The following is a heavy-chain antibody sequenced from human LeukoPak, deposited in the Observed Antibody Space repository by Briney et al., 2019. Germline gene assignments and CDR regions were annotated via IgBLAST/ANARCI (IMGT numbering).Heavy chain of an antibody. Sequence: GGSLRLSCAASGFTFSSYGMHWVRQAPGKGLEWVGVIWYDGSNKYYADSVKGRFTISRDNSKNTLYLQMNSLRAEDTAVYYCARTSGVVPAAISHPEDIVATITPYYYGMDVWGQGTTVTVSS. J-gene: IGHJ6*02. D-gene: IGHD5-12*01. CDR1: GFTFSSYG. CDR3: ARTSGVVPAAISHPEDIVATITPYYYGMDV. CDR2: IWYDGSNK. V-gene: IGHV3-33*01.